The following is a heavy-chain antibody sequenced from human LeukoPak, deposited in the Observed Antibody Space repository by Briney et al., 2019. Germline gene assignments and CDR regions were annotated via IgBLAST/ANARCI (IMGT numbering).Heavy chain of an antibody. CDR2: ISSSGSTI. CDR3: ARDECSGGSCSLDY. V-gene: IGHV3-48*03. Sequence: GGSLRLSCAASGFTFSSYEMNWVRQAPGKGLEWVSYISSSGSTIYYADSVKGRFTISRDNAKSSLYLQMNSLRAEDTAVYYCARDECSGGSCSLDYWGQGTLVTVSS. CDR1: GFTFSSYE. D-gene: IGHD2-15*01. J-gene: IGHJ4*02.